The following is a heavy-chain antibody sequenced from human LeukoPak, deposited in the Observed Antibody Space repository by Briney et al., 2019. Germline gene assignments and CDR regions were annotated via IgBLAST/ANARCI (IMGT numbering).Heavy chain of an antibody. CDR1: GYTFTSYW. Sequence: GESLKISFKGSGYTFTSYWIGWVRQMPGKGLEWLGIIYPGDSDTRYSPSFQGQVSISVDKSISTAYLQWSSLKASDTAMYYCARGYGDWGYYYGMDVWGQGTTVTVSS. D-gene: IGHD4-17*01. CDR3: ARGYGDWGYYYGMDV. V-gene: IGHV5-51*01. CDR2: IYPGDSDT. J-gene: IGHJ6*02.